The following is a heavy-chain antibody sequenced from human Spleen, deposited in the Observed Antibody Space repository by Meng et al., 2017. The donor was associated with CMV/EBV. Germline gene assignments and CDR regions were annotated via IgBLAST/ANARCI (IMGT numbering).Heavy chain of an antibody. CDR2: INIDGSNT. D-gene: IGHD2-15*01. J-gene: IGHJ6*02. V-gene: IGHV3-74*01. Sequence: GESLKISCAASGFTFSNYAMNWVRQAPGKGLVWVSRINIDGSNTRYGDSVKGRFTISRDNAKNTLYLQMNSLTAEDTAVYYCATEVVVDVNKYNYGMDVWSQGTTVTVSS. CDR3: ATEVVVDVNKYNYGMDV. CDR1: GFTFSNYA.